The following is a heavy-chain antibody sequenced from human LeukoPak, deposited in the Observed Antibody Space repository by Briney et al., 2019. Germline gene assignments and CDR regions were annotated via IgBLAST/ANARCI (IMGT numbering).Heavy chain of an antibody. V-gene: IGHV3-21*01. Sequence: GGSLRLSCAASGFTFSSYSMNWVRQAPGKGLEWVSSISSGSSYIYYADSVKGRFTISRDNAKNSLYLQMNSLRAEDTAVYYCAREITGTTGIYYYYYMDVWGKGTTVTVSS. CDR3: AREITGTTGIYYYYYMDV. CDR1: GFTFSSYS. J-gene: IGHJ6*03. D-gene: IGHD1-7*01. CDR2: ISSGSSYI.